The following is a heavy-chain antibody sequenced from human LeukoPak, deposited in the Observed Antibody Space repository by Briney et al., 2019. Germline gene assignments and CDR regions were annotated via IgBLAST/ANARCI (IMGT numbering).Heavy chain of an antibody. Sequence: GESLKISCAASGFTFSGYSMTWVRQAPGRGLEWVTSISGSGSNTYYADSLKGRFTISRDNSKNTLYLQMSSLRVEDTAVYYCAVDKMYTSNWGFFDYWGQGALVTVSS. CDR3: AVDKMYTSNWGFFDY. CDR1: GFTFSGYS. D-gene: IGHD7-27*01. J-gene: IGHJ4*02. V-gene: IGHV3-23*01. CDR2: ISGSGSNT.